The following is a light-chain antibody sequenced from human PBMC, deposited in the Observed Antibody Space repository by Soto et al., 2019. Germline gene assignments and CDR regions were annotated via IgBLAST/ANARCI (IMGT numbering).Light chain of an antibody. J-gene: IGKJ1*01. CDR2: GAS. CDR1: QSVSSSY. CDR3: QQYGSSRWT. Sequence: EILLTQSPGTLSLSPEEKATLSCRASQSVSSSYLAWYQQNRGQAPRLLIYGASSRAPGIPDSFGGSGSGTDFTLTISRLEPEDFAVYYCQQYGSSRWTFGQGTKVDIK. V-gene: IGKV3-20*01.